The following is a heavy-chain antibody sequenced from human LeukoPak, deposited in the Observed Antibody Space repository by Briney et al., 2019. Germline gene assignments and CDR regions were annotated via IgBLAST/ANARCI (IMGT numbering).Heavy chain of an antibody. CDR3: VKDLSYESSGSVLEP. D-gene: IGHD3-22*01. J-gene: IGHJ5*02. CDR2: VNWHGTA. V-gene: IGHV3-43*01. CDR1: GFTFEDYT. Sequence: GGSLRLSCVASGFTFEDYTMHWVRQAPGKTLEWVSLVNWHGTAYYTDSVKGRFTISRDNSKDSLYLQMENLRSEDTAFYYCVKDLSYESSGSVLEPWGQGTLVTVSS.